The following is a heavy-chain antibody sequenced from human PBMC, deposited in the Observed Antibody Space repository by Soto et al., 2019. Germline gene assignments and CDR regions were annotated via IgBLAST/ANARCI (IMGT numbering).Heavy chain of an antibody. CDR1: GFTVSSNY. D-gene: IGHD3-10*01. Sequence: GGSLRLSCAASGFTVSSNYMSWVRQAPGKGLEWVSAISGSGGSTYYADSVKGRFTISRDNSKNTLYLQMNSLRAEDTAVYYCAKDRGYYGSGSYIRDWGQGTLVTVSS. CDR2: ISGSGGST. J-gene: IGHJ4*02. V-gene: IGHV3-23*01. CDR3: AKDRGYYGSGSYIRD.